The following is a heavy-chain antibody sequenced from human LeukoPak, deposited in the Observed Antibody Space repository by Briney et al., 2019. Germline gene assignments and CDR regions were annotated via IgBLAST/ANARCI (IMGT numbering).Heavy chain of an antibody. V-gene: IGHV3-48*02. D-gene: IGHD3-16*01. J-gene: IGHJ4*02. Sequence: GGSLRLSCSASGLTFSSYSMNWVRQAPGKGLEWVSHITTCSSPQYADPVKGRFTISRDNANNSLSLQMNSLRDEDTAIYYCARDLYWGFDYWGQGTLVTVSS. CDR2: ITTCSSP. CDR1: GLTFSSYS. CDR3: ARDLYWGFDY.